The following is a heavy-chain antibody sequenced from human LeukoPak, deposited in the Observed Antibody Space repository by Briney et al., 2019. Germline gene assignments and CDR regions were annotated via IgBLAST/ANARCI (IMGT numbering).Heavy chain of an antibody. CDR2: IRGSGGFT. J-gene: IGHJ6*02. Sequence: GGSLRLSCAASGFTFSGSWMSWVRQAPGKGLEWVADIRGSGGFTYSADSVKGRFTISRDSSKDTLYLLMDNLRVEDTAIYYCAKDHSSAWHYYYYGMDVWGHGTTVTVFS. CDR1: GFTFSGSW. CDR3: AKDHSSAWHYYYYGMDV. V-gene: IGHV3-23*01. D-gene: IGHD6-25*01.